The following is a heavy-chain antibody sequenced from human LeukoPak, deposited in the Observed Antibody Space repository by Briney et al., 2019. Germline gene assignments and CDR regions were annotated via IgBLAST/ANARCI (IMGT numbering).Heavy chain of an antibody. CDR1: GYSFTSYR. V-gene: IGHV5-51*01. J-gene: IGHJ4*02. CDR2: IYPGDSDT. Sequence: GESLKISCKGSGYSFTSYRIAWVRQMPGKGLEWIGSIYPGDSDTRYSPSFQGQVSISADKSISTAYLQWSSLRASDTAMYYCARTSIIDYWGQGILVTVSS. D-gene: IGHD6-6*01. CDR3: ARTSIIDY.